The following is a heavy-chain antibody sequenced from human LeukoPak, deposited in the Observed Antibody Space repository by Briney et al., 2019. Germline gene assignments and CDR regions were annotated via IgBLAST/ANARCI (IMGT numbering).Heavy chain of an antibody. CDR1: GFTFSSYA. D-gene: IGHD3-16*02. J-gene: IGHJ5*02. V-gene: IGHV3-23*01. Sequence: GGSLRLSCAASGFTFSSYAMSWVRQAPGKGLEWVSAISGSGGSTYYEDSVKGRFTIYRDNSKNTLYLQMNSLRAEDTAVYYCAKDLSFWFDPWGQGTLVSVSS. CDR2: ISGSGGST. CDR3: AKDLSFWFDP.